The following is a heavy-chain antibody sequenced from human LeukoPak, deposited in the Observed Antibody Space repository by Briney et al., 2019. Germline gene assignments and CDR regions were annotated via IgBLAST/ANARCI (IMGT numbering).Heavy chain of an antibody. V-gene: IGHV3-23*01. CDR3: AREPTGHFDY. Sequence: PGGSLRLSCAAPGFTFSSYAMSWVRQTPGKGLEWVSAISGNGGSTYYADSVKGRVTISRDNSKSTLYLQMNSLRAEDTAVYYCAREPTGHFDYWGQGTLVTVSS. CDR2: ISGNGGST. J-gene: IGHJ4*02. CDR1: GFTFSSYA. D-gene: IGHD3-9*01.